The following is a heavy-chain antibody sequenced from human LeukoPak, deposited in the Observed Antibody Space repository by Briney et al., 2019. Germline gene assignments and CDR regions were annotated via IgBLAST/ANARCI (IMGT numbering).Heavy chain of an antibody. CDR3: VRPSIDDYGDCGY. Sequence: GGSLRLSCAASGFTFTFYSMNWVRQAPGKGLEWISSISSLGRSYKYYADSVKGRFTISRDDAKNSLYLQMNSLRADDTAVYYCVRPSIDDYGDCGYWGQGTLVTVSS. J-gene: IGHJ4*02. CDR1: GFTFTFYS. CDR2: ISSLGRSYK. V-gene: IGHV3-21*01. D-gene: IGHD4-17*01.